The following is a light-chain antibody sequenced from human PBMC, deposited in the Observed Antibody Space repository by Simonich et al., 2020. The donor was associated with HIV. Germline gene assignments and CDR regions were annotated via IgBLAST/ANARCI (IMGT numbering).Light chain of an antibody. V-gene: IGKV3-15*01. CDR2: GAS. CDR1: QSVSSN. Sequence: EIVMTQSPGTLSVSPRERATLFCSASQSVSSNLAWYQQKPGQAPRLLIYGASIRATGVPGRFSGSGSGTEFTLTISRLEPEDFAVYYCQQYYGTPLSFGGGTKVEVK. CDR3: QQYYGTPLS. J-gene: IGKJ4*01.